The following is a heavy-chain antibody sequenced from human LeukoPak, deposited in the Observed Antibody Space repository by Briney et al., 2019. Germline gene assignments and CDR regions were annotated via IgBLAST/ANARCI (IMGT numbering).Heavy chain of an antibody. D-gene: IGHD3-22*01. CDR2: ISGSGGST. V-gene: IGHV3-23*01. J-gene: IGHJ4*02. CDR3: AKFQHYYDSSGYSTPDY. CDR1: GFTFSSYA. Sequence: PGGSLRLSCAASGFTFSSYAMSWVRQAPGKGLEWVSAISGSGGSTYYADSVKGRFTISRDNSKNTLYLQMNSLRAEDTAVYHCAKFQHYYDSSGYSTPDYWGQGTLVTVSS.